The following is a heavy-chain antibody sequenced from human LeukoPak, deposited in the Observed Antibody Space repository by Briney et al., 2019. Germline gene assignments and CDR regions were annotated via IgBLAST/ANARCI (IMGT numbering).Heavy chain of an antibody. CDR2: ISGYNGNR. CDR1: DYTFVSFG. Sequence: ASVKVSCKASDYTFVSFGITWVRQAPGQGLEWMGWISGYNGNRKLAQKFQGRVTLTTDSSKSTAYMELVNLKSDDTAVYFCARVPTVFGVDPEQILFDLWGQGTLVIVSS. V-gene: IGHV1-18*01. CDR3: ARVPTVFGVDPEQILFDL. D-gene: IGHD3-3*01. J-gene: IGHJ4*02.